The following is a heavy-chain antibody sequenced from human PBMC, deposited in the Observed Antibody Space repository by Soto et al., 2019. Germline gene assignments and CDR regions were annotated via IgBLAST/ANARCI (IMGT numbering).Heavy chain of an antibody. CDR2: ISAYNGNT. V-gene: IGHV1-18*01. Sequence: ASVKVSCKASGYTFPHYGISWVRQAPGQGLEWMGWISAYNGNTNYAQKLQGRVTMTTDTSASTAYMGLSSLRSEDTAVYYCATKKGMDVWGQGTTVTVSS. J-gene: IGHJ6*02. CDR3: ATKKGMDV. CDR1: GYTFPHYG.